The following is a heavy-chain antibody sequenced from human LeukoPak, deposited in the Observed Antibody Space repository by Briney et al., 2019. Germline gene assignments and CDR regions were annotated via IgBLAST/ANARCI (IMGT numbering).Heavy chain of an antibody. Sequence: GGSLRLSCAASGFTFSRFRMSWVRQPPGKGLEWVANINQDGSEIYYVDSVKGRFTVSRENAKNSLHLQMNSLRAGDTAVYYCARDPKGYRYFDLWGRGTLVTVSS. CDR1: GFTFSRFR. J-gene: IGHJ2*01. CDR2: INQDGSEI. V-gene: IGHV3-7*01. CDR3: ARDPKGYRYFDL.